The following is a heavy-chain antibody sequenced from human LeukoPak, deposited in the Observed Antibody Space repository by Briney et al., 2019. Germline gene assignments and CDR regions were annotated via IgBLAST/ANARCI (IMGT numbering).Heavy chain of an antibody. D-gene: IGHD2-2*01. CDR1: GFTFSSYS. Sequence: PGGSLRLSCAASGFTFSSYSMNWVRQAPGKGLEWVSYISSSSSTIYYADSVKGRFTISRDNAKNSLYLQMNSLRAEDTAVYYCARVGYCSSTSCYGLPVKLDYFDYWGQGTLVTVSS. J-gene: IGHJ4*02. CDR3: ARVGYCSSTSCYGLPVKLDYFDY. V-gene: IGHV3-48*04. CDR2: ISSSSSTI.